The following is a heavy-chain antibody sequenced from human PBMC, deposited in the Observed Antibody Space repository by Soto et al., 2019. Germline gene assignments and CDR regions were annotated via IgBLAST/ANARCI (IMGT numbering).Heavy chain of an antibody. CDR1: GVTFSSYV. V-gene: IGHV3-23*01. CDR2: LTGNGGST. CDR3: AQDLHGSVALVFGVLPYYFDF. Sequence: EVQLLESGGGLVQPGGSLRLSCAASGVTFSSYVMSWVRQAPGKGLEWVSGLTGNGGSTYYADSVKGRFTISRDNSKNTLYLQIYSLRVEDTAVYYCAQDLHGSVALVFGVLPYYFDFWGQGTLVTVSS. J-gene: IGHJ4*02. D-gene: IGHD3-10*02.